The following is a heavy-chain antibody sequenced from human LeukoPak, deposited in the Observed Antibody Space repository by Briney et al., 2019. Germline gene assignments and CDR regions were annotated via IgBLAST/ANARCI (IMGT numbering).Heavy chain of an antibody. V-gene: IGHV5-51*01. CDR3: AISVSGRFDY. Sequence: GESLKISCEGSGYSFTTYWVAWVRQVAGKGLEWMGIIYPGDSDANYSPSFQGQVTISADRSSNTAYLQWGSLKASDTAMYYCAISVSGRFDYWGQGTLVTVSS. J-gene: IGHJ4*02. CDR2: IYPGDSDA. D-gene: IGHD1-26*01. CDR1: GYSFTTYW.